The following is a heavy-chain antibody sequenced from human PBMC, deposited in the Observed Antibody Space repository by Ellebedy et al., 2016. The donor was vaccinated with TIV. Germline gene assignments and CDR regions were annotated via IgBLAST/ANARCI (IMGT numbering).Heavy chain of an antibody. CDR3: ARAESGGYAWDY. V-gene: IGHV1-69*13. CDR2: IVPIFRTP. Sequence: AASVKVSCKASGCTFSSYPISWVRQAPGQALEWIGGIVPIFRTPNYAQTFQGRVTITADESTSTAYMELSSLRSEDTAVYFCARAESGGYAWDYWGQGTLVTVSS. D-gene: IGHD5-12*01. CDR1: GCTFSSYP. J-gene: IGHJ4*02.